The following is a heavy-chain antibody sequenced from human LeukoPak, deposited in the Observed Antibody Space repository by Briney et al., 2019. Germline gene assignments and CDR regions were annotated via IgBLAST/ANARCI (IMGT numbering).Heavy chain of an antibody. CDR3: ARGGDSSGYYYEVYAFDI. Sequence: SVKVSCKASGGTFSSYAISWVRQAPGQGREWMGGIIPIFGTANYAQKFQGRVTITADESTSTAYMELSSLRSEDTAVYYCARGGDSSGYYYEVYAFDIWGQGTMVTVSS. V-gene: IGHV1-69*13. D-gene: IGHD3-22*01. CDR2: IIPIFGTA. J-gene: IGHJ3*02. CDR1: GGTFSSYA.